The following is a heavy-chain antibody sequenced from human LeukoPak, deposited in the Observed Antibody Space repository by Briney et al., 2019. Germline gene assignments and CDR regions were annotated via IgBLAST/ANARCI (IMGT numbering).Heavy chain of an antibody. Sequence: GRSLRLSCAASGFTFSSYGMHWVRQAPGKGLEWVAVIWYDGSNKYYADSVKGRFTISRDNSKNTLYLQMNSLRAEDTAVYYCARVYSSSSVGYGYYYYGMDVWGQGTTVTVS. D-gene: IGHD6-6*01. V-gene: IGHV3-33*01. CDR2: IWYDGSNK. J-gene: IGHJ6*02. CDR3: ARVYSSSSVGYGYYYYGMDV. CDR1: GFTFSSYG.